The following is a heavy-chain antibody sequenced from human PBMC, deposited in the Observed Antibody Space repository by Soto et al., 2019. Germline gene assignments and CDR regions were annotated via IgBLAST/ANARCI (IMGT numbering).Heavy chain of an antibody. V-gene: IGHV3-11*01. J-gene: IGHJ4*02. CDR1: GFTFSDYY. CDR3: AREYSSSWYIQAVDY. Sequence: QVQLVESGGGLVKPGGSLRLSCAASGFTFSDYYMSWIRQAPGKGLEWVSYISSCGSTIYYADSVKGRFTISRDNAKNSLYLQMNSLIAEDTAVYYCAREYSSSWYIQAVDYWGQGPLVTASP. D-gene: IGHD6-13*01. CDR2: ISSCGSTI.